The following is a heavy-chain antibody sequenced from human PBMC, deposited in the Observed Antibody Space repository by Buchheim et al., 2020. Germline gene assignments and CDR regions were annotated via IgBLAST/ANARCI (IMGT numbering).Heavy chain of an antibody. V-gene: IGHV3-30-3*01. Sequence: QVQLVESGGGVVQPGTSLRLSCAASGFTFSRFTMHWVRQAPGKGLEWVALISHDGSNQYYTDFVKGRFTISRDNSRNTLYVQMTSLRAEDTAVYYCARSIGANSGYYSGYFDYWGQGAL. CDR3: ARSIGANSGYYSGYFDY. CDR2: ISHDGSNQ. J-gene: IGHJ4*02. CDR1: GFTFSRFT. D-gene: IGHD3-22*01.